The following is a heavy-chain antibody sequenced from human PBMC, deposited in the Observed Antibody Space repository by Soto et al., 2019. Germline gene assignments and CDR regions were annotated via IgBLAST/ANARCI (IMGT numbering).Heavy chain of an antibody. CDR1: GGSISRPGYY. D-gene: IGHD5-12*01. CDR3: ARLRRNGSGFPDL. Sequence: QMQLQESGPGLVKPSQTLSLICSVSGGSISRPGYYWAWIRQPPARGLEWIGSISYSGNSNHNPSLQSQLILSVDTYQNWFSLRLNSVTATTTAVYYCARLRRNGSGFPDLWGQGARVTVSS. V-gene: IGHV4-31*01. J-gene: IGHJ5*02. CDR2: ISYSGNS.